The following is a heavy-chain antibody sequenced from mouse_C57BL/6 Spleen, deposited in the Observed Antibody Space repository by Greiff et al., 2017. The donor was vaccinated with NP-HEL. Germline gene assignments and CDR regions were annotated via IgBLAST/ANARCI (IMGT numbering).Heavy chain of an antibody. CDR1: GFTFSDAW. CDR2: IRHKANNHAK. CDR3: TRGSGLFDY. Sequence: EVKVVESGGGLVQPGGSMKLSCAASGFTFSDAWMDWVRQSPEKGLEWVAEIRHKANNHAKYYAESVKGRFTISRDDSKSSVYLQMSSLRAEDTGIYYCTRGSGLFDYWGQGTTLTVSA. V-gene: IGHV6-6*01. D-gene: IGHD1-1*01. J-gene: IGHJ2*01.